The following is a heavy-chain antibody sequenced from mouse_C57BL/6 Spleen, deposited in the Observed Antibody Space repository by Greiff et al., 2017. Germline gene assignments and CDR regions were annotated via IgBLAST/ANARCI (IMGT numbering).Heavy chain of an antibody. CDR3: ARDARGSSYGYFDV. D-gene: IGHD1-1*01. J-gene: IGHJ1*03. Sequence: EVKLVESGGGLVQSGRSLRLSCATSGFTFSDFYMEWVRQAPGKGLEWIAASRTKANDYTTEYSASVKGRFIVSRDTSQSILYLQMNALRAEDTAIYYCARDARGSSYGYFDVWGTGTTVTVSS. V-gene: IGHV7-1*01. CDR1: GFTFSDFY. CDR2: SRTKANDYTT.